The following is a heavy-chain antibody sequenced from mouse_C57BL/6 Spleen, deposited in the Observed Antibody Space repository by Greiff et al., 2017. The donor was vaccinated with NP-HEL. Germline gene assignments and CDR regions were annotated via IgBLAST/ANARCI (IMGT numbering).Heavy chain of an antibody. CDR1: GYSITSGYY. CDR3: ARETGRGPWFAY. CDR2: ISYDGSN. V-gene: IGHV3-6*01. D-gene: IGHD4-1*01. J-gene: IGHJ3*01. Sequence: EVQLQESGPGLVKPSQSLSLTCSVTGYSITSGYYWNWIRQFPGNKLEWMGYISYDGSNNYNPSLKNRISITRDTSKNQFFLKLNSVTTEDTATYYCARETGRGPWFAYWGQGTLVTVSA.